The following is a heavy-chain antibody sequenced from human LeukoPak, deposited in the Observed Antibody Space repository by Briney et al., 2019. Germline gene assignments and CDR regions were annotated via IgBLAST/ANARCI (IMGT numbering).Heavy chain of an antibody. CDR3: AREGSMVRAPYNLYYFDY. D-gene: IGHD1-1*01. V-gene: IGHV4-4*07. CDR1: GGSISMYY. J-gene: IGHJ4*02. CDR2: VYASGST. Sequence: SETLSLTCTVSGGSISMYYWSWIRQPAGKGLEWIGRVYASGSTNYSPSLKSRVTMSVDTSKNQFSLRLNSVTAADTAVYYCAREGSMVRAPYNLYYFDYWGQGTLVTVSS.